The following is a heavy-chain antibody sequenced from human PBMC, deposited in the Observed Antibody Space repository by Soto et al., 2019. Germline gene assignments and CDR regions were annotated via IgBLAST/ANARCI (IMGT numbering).Heavy chain of an antibody. V-gene: IGHV4-30-2*01. CDR3: ASGGYYFDY. CDR1: GGSISSGGYS. Sequence: QLQLQESGSGLVKPSQTLSLTCAVSGGSISSGGYSWSWIRQPPGKGLEWIGYIYHSGSTYYNPSRXNRXTXSVDRSKNQFSLKLSSVTAADTAVYYCASGGYYFDYWGQGTLVTVSS. D-gene: IGHD3-16*01. CDR2: IYHSGST. J-gene: IGHJ4*02.